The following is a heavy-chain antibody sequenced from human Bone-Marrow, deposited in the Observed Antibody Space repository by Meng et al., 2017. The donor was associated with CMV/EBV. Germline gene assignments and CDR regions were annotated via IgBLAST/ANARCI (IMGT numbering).Heavy chain of an antibody. Sequence: GGSLRLSCAASGFTFDDYAMHWVRQAPGKGLEWVSGISWNSGSMVYADSVKGRFIISRDYAKNSLYMQMNSLRAEDMALYYCAKDISSSYYYYGMDVWGQGTTVTVSS. CDR3: AKDISSSYYYYGMDV. J-gene: IGHJ6*02. CDR2: ISWNSGSM. V-gene: IGHV3-9*03. CDR1: GFTFDDYA.